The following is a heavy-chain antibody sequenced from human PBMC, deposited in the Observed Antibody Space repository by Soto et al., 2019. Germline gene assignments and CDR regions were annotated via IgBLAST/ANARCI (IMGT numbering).Heavy chain of an antibody. V-gene: IGHV3-7*01. CDR2: IKQDGSGK. D-gene: IGHD3-3*01. CDR3: ARDMGVFWSGYPEGGFDY. J-gene: IGHJ4*02. CDR1: GFTFTNYW. Sequence: AGGSLRLSCAASGFTFTNYWMSWVRQAPGKGLEWVANIKQDGSGKYYADSAKGRFIISRDNAKTSLYLQMNSLRAEDTAVYYCARDMGVFWSGYPEGGFDYWGQGTPVTVSS.